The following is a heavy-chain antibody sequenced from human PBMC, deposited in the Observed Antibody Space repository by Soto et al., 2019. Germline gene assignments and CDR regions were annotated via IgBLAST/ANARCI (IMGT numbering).Heavy chain of an antibody. Sequence: QVQLVESGGGVVQPGRSLRLSCAASGFTFSTYGMHWVRQAPGKGLEWVAVISFDGNIKYYADSVKGRFTISRDNSKYTLYLEMDSLSAEDTEIYYCAKVLERSMITFGGVIAYWGQGALVTVSS. CDR1: GFTFSTYG. V-gene: IGHV3-30*18. CDR3: AKVLERSMITFGGVIAY. CDR2: ISFDGNIK. D-gene: IGHD3-16*02. J-gene: IGHJ4*02.